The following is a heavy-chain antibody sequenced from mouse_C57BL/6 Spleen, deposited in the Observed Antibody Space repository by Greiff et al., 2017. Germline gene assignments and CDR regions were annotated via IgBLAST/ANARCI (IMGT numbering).Heavy chain of an antibody. CDR1: GYTFTSYW. J-gene: IGHJ2*01. V-gene: IGHV1-59*01. CDR3: AREVY. CDR2: IDPSDSYT. Sequence: QVQLQQPGAELVRPGTSVKLSCKASGYTFTSYWMHWVKQRPGQGLEWIGVIDPSDSYTNYNQKFKGKATLTVDTSSSTAHMQLSSLTSEDSAVYYCAREVYWGQGTTLTVSS.